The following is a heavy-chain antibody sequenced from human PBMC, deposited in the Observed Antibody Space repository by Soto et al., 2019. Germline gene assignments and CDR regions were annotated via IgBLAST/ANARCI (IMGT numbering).Heavy chain of an antibody. CDR3: ARQFDGPAEGENYYYYGMDV. CDR2: IYYSGST. D-gene: IGHD3-16*01. Sequence: QLQLQESGPGLVKPSETLSLTCTVSGGSISSSSYYWGWIRQPPGKGLEWIGSIYYSGSTYYNPSLKSRVTISVDTSKNQFSLKLSSVTAADTAVYYCARQFDGPAEGENYYYYGMDVWGQGTTVTVSS. V-gene: IGHV4-39*01. J-gene: IGHJ6*02. CDR1: GGSISSSSYY.